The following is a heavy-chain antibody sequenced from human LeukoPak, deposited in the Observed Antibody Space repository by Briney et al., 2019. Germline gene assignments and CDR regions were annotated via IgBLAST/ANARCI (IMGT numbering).Heavy chain of an antibody. Sequence: SETLSLTCTVSGGSISSGDYYWSWIRQPPGKGLEWIGYIYYSGSTYYNPSLKSRVTISVDTSKNQFSLKLSSVTVADTAVYYCARAPPDGYFDYWGQGTLVTVSS. CDR1: GGSISSGDYY. J-gene: IGHJ4*02. CDR3: ARAPPDGYFDY. V-gene: IGHV4-30-4*08. CDR2: IYYSGST.